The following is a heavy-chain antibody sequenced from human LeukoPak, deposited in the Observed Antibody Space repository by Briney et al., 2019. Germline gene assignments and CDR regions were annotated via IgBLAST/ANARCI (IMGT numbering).Heavy chain of an antibody. D-gene: IGHD2-21*01. CDR2: IRSSGNTI. V-gene: IGHV3-11*04. CDR1: GFTFSDYS. Sequence: KPGGSLRLSCAASGFTFSDYSMSWIRQAPGKGLEWVSYIRSSGNTIYYADSVKGRFTISRDNAKNSLYLQMNSLRAEDTAVYYCAKGQLAVIVVVIGGYYFDYWGQGTLVTVSS. CDR3: AKGQLAVIVVVIGGYYFDY. J-gene: IGHJ4*02.